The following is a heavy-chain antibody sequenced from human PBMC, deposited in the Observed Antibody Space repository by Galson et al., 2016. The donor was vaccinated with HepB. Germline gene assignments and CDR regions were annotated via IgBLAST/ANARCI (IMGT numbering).Heavy chain of an antibody. D-gene: IGHD7-27*01. CDR1: GFNLREYA. CDR3: ARDWGGGAFDV. Sequence: SLRLSCAASGFNLREYAMSWIRQAPGKGLEWVSKISSSSDGIRYADSLKGRFTISRDNARSSLFLQMNSLRAEDTAVYYCARDWGGGAFDVWGQGTLVIVSS. CDR2: ISSSSDGI. V-gene: IGHV3-11*06. J-gene: IGHJ3*01.